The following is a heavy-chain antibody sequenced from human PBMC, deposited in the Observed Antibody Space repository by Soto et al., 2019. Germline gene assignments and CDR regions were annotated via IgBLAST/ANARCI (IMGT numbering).Heavy chain of an antibody. D-gene: IGHD1-20*01. J-gene: IGHJ4*02. V-gene: IGHV3-33*01. CDR2: IWFDGSNK. CDR3: ARVGITVTTFRGFDY. Sequence: QVQLVESGGGVVQPGRSLRLSCAASGFTFSSYGMHWVRQAPGKGLEWVALIWFDGSNKYYADSVKGRFTISRDNSRNTLYLQMNSLRAEDTAIYYCARVGITVTTFRGFDYWGQGTLVTVSS. CDR1: GFTFSSYG.